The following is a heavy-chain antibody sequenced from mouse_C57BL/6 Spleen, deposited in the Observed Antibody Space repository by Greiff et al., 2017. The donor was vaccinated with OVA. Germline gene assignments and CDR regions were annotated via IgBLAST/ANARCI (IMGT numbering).Heavy chain of an antibody. J-gene: IGHJ4*01. V-gene: IGHV2-5*01. CDR2: IWRGGST. Sequence: QVQLKESGPGLVQPSQSLSITCTVSGFSLTSYGVHWVRQSPGKGLEWLGVIWRGGSTDYNAAFMSRLSITKDNSKSQVFFKMNSLQADDTAIYYCAKNRDDYDSYAMDYWGQGTSVTVSS. CDR3: AKNRDDYDSYAMDY. D-gene: IGHD2-4*01. CDR1: GFSLTSYG.